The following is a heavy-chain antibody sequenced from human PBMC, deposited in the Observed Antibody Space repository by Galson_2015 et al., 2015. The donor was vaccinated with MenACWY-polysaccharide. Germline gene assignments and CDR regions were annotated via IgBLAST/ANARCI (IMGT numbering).Heavy chain of an antibody. D-gene: IGHD2-21*01. CDR3: AKSLTILDY. V-gene: IGHV3-48*02. CDR1: GFTVSSNP. CDR2: ISSAGSSI. J-gene: IGHJ4*02. Sequence: SLRLSCAAYGFTVSSNPMNWVRQAPGKGLEWVSSISSAGSSIYYADSVKGRFTISRDNAENSLYLQMNSLRDEDTAVYYCAKSLTILDYWGQGTLVTVSS.